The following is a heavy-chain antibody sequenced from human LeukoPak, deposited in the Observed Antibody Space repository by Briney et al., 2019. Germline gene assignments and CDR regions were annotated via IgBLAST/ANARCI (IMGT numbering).Heavy chain of an antibody. CDR2: IRYDGSIT. CDR3: AKQWAVAGNRVPTIDY. CDR1: GFTFSSYG. Sequence: GGSLRLSCAASGFTFSSYGMYWVRQAPGKGLEWVAFIRYDGSITHYADSVKGRFTISRDNSKSTLYLQMNSLRPEDTAMYYCAKQWAVAGNRVPTIDYWGQGTLVTVSS. J-gene: IGHJ4*02. V-gene: IGHV3-30*02. D-gene: IGHD6-19*01.